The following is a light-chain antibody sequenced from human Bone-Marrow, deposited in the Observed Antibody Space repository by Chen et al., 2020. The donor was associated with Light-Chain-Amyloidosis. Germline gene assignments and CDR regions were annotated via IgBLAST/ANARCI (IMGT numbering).Light chain of an antibody. J-gene: IGKJ3*01. CDR2: DAS. CDR1: QDISDY. V-gene: IGKV1-33*01. CDR3: EQFDDFPFS. Sequence: DIQMTQSPSSLSASLGDRVTITCQASQDISDYLNWYQQQPGKAPKLLIYDASKLENVVPSGFSGSGSGADVSAPVSSLHPDDFAASCYEQFDDFPFSCGPGTKVD.